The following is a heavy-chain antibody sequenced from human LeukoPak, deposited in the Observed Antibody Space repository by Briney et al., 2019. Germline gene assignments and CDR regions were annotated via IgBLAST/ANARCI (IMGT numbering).Heavy chain of an antibody. J-gene: IGHJ4*02. D-gene: IGHD3-22*01. Sequence: GGSRRLSCAASGFTFSSYAMHWVRQAPGKGLEWVAVISYDGSNKYYADSVKGRFTISRDNSKNTLYLQMNSLRAEDTAVYYCARARITMIVVATGFDYWGQGTLVTVSS. V-gene: IGHV3-30*04. CDR3: ARARITMIVVATGFDY. CDR2: ISYDGSNK. CDR1: GFTFSSYA.